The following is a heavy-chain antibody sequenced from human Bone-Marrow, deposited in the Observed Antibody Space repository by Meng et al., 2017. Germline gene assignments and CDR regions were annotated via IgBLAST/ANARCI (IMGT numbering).Heavy chain of an antibody. Sequence: GESLKISCAASGFTFSSYEMNWVRQAPGKGLEWVSYISSSGSTIYYADSVKGRFTISRDNAKNSLYLQMNSLRAEDTAVYYCARDRPTVRWHEVGDIWGQGTMVTVSS. CDR1: GFTFSSYE. D-gene: IGHD4-17*01. CDR2: ISSSGSTI. J-gene: IGHJ3*02. CDR3: ARDRPTVRWHEVGDI. V-gene: IGHV3-48*03.